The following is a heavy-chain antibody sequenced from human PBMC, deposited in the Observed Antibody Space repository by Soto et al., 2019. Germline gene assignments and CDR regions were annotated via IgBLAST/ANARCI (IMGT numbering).Heavy chain of an antibody. CDR3: ARLTVPLDIVVLPAASYDY. J-gene: IGHJ4*02. D-gene: IGHD2-2*01. CDR1: GYTFTSYY. CDR2: INPNSGGT. Sequence: ASVKVSCKASGYTFTSYYIHWVRQAPGQGLEWMGWINPNSGGTNYAQKFQGRVTMTRDTSISTAYMQLSRLRSDDTAVYYCARLTVPLDIVVLPAASYDYWGQGTLVTVSS. V-gene: IGHV1-2*02.